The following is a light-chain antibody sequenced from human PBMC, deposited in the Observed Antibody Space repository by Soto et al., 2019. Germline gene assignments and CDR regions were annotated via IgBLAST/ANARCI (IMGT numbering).Light chain of an antibody. J-gene: IGLJ1*01. Sequence: SYELTQPPSVSVAPGKTARITCGGNNIGSKSVHWYQQKPGQAPVLVIYYDSDRPSGIPERFSGSNSGNTATLTISRVEAEDEADYYCQLWDSSSDHYVFGTGTKVTVL. CDR1: NIGSKS. CDR2: YDS. V-gene: IGLV3-21*04. CDR3: QLWDSSSDHYV.